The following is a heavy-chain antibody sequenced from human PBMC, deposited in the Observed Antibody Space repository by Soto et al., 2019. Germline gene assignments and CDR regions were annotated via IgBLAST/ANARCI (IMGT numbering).Heavy chain of an antibody. J-gene: IGHJ3*02. V-gene: IGHV4-31*03. D-gene: IGHD6-13*01. CDR1: GGSTSSGGYY. CDR2: IYYSGST. CDR3: ARVSRIAARTDAFDI. Sequence: SETLSLTCTVSGGSTSSGGYYWSWIRQHPGKGLEWIGYIYYSGSTYYNPSLKSRVTISVDTSKNQFSLKLSSVTAADTAVYYCARVSRIAARTDAFDIWGQGTMVTVSS.